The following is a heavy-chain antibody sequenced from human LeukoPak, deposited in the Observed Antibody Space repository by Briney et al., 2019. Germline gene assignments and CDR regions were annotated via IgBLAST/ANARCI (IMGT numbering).Heavy chain of an antibody. CDR1: GFTFSSYW. D-gene: IGHD3-16*02. CDR2: IKQDGSAK. V-gene: IGHV3-7*01. J-gene: IGHJ4*02. Sequence: GGSLRLSCAASGFTFSSYWMSWVRHAPGKGLEWVANIKQDGSAKFYVDSVRGRFTISRDNAKNSLYLQMNSLRAEDTAVYYCARVMYYDYVWGSYRPFDYWGQGTLVTVSS. CDR3: ARVMYYDYVWGSYRPFDY.